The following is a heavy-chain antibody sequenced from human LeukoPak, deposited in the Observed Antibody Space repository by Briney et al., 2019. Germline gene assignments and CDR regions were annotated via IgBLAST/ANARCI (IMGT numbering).Heavy chain of an antibody. CDR3: AKDIYYDILTGYFPPDY. J-gene: IGHJ4*02. V-gene: IGHV3-30*18. Sequence: GGSLRLSCAASGFTFSSYGMHWVRQAPGKGLEWVAVISYDGSNKYYADSVKGRFTISRDNSKNTLYLQMNSLRAEDTAVYYCAKDIYYDILTGYFPPDYWGQGTLVTVSS. D-gene: IGHD3-9*01. CDR2: ISYDGSNK. CDR1: GFTFSSYG.